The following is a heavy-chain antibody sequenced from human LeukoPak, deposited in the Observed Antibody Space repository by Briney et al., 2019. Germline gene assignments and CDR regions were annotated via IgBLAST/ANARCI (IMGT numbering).Heavy chain of an antibody. J-gene: IGHJ4*02. Sequence: HPGGSLRLSCAASGFTFSSYSMNWVRQAPGKGLEWVSAISTRGGTTYYADSVKGRFTISRDDSKNTLYLQMNSLRVEDTAVYYCAKDRWVGATISHYFDYWGQGTLVTVSS. CDR3: AKDRWVGATISHYFDY. CDR1: GFTFSSYS. CDR2: ISTRGGTT. V-gene: IGHV3-23*01. D-gene: IGHD1-26*01.